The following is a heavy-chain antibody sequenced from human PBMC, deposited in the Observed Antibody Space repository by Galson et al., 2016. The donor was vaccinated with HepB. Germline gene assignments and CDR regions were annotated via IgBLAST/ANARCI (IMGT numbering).Heavy chain of an antibody. CDR2: IYPTDSST. V-gene: IGHV5-51*01. Sequence: QSGAEVKTPGESLKISCKGSGYNFAYNWIGWVRQLPGKGLEWVEIIYPTDSSTQYSPSFRGQVTISADKSISTAYLQWGSLKASDTAMYFCARHVAHKRWYYFDYWGQGTLVTVSS. CDR1: GYNFAYNW. J-gene: IGHJ4*02. CDR3: ARHVAHKRWYYFDY. D-gene: IGHD2-21*01.